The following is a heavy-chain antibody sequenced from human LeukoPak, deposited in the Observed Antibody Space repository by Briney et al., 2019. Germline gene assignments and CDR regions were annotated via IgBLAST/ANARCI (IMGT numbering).Heavy chain of an antibody. D-gene: IGHD2-15*01. Sequence: GASVKVSCKAPGDTFSNYAISWVRQAPGKGLEWMGGIIPIFGTANYAQKFQGRVTITADESTSTAYMELSSLRSEDTAVYYCARDSPPPTYCSGGSCYSHYYYYMDVWGKGTTVTVSS. V-gene: IGHV1-69*01. CDR2: IIPIFGTA. J-gene: IGHJ6*03. CDR3: ARDSPPPTYCSGGSCYSHYYYYMDV. CDR1: GDTFSNYA.